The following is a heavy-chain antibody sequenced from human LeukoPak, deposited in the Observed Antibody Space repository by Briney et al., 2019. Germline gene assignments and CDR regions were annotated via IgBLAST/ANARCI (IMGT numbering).Heavy chain of an antibody. D-gene: IGHD2-15*01. Sequence: GGSLRLSCAASGFTSSSYGMHWVRQAPGKGLEWVAVIWYDGSNKYYADSVKGRFTISRDNSKNTLYLQMNSLRAEDTAVYYCAREWTAVVGYYCGMDVWGQGTTVTVSS. CDR2: IWYDGSNK. CDR3: AREWTAVVGYYCGMDV. V-gene: IGHV3-33*01. J-gene: IGHJ6*02. CDR1: GFTSSSYG.